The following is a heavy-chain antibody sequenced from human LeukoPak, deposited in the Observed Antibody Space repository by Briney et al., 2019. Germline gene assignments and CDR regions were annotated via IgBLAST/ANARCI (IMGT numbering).Heavy chain of an antibody. D-gene: IGHD2-21*02. CDR2: KQDGSEK. V-gene: IGHV3-7*01. J-gene: IGHJ4*02. Sequence: KQDGSEKYYVDSVKGRFTISRDNAKNSLYLQMNSLRAEDTAVYYCAREPYCGGDCFIFDYWGQGTLVTLSS. CDR3: AREPYCGGDCFIFDY.